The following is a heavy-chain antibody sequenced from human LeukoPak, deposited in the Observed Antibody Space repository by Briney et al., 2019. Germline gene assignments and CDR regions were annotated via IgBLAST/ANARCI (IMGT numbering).Heavy chain of an antibody. CDR3: AKYYDFWSRYPADWFDP. CDR2: ISDSGGST. D-gene: IGHD3-3*01. J-gene: IGHJ5*02. Sequence: PGGSLRLSCAASGFTFSSYSMNWVRQAPGKGLEWVSAISDSGGSTYYADSVKGRFTISRDNSRNTLYLQMNSLRAEDTAVYYCAKYYDFWSRYPADWFDPWGQGTLVTVSS. V-gene: IGHV3-23*01. CDR1: GFTFSSYS.